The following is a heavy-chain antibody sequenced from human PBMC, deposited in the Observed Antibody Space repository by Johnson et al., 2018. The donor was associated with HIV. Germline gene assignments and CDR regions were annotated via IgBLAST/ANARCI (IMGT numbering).Heavy chain of an antibody. D-gene: IGHD6-13*01. Sequence: EVQLVESGGGVVRPGGSLRLSCAASGFTFDDYGMTWVRQAPGKGLEWVSGIDWNGGSSGYADSVKGRFSISRDNGKNSLYLQMNSLGAEDTALYYCARGAYSSSWHASDASDIWGQGTMVTVSS. J-gene: IGHJ3*02. CDR2: IDWNGGSS. CDR3: ARGAYSSSWHASDASDI. CDR1: GFTFDDYG. V-gene: IGHV3-20*04.